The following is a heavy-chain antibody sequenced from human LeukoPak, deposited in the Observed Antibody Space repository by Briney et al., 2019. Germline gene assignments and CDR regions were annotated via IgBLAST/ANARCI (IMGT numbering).Heavy chain of an antibody. CDR1: GGSFSSYS. CDR3: ARGAPIVATMNKYYHYMDV. Sequence: ASVKVSCKASGGSFSSYSISWVRQAPGQGLEWMGGIIPIFGTPDYAQKFQGRVTITADGSTSTAYMELSSLRSEDTAVYYCARGAPIVATMNKYYHYMDVWGKGTTVTVSS. D-gene: IGHD5-12*01. V-gene: IGHV1-69*13. CDR2: IIPIFGTP. J-gene: IGHJ6*03.